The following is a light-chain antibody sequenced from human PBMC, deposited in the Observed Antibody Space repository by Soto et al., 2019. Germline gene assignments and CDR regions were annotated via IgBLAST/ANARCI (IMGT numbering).Light chain of an antibody. J-gene: IGLJ1*01. CDR2: EVS. CDR1: SSDVGNYKY. Sequence: QSALTQPASVSGSPGQSITISCTGTSSDVGNYKYVSWYQQHPGKAPKLMIYEVSNRPSGVSNRFSGSKSGNTASLTISGLQAEEETDYYCCSYTRSGNYAFGTGAKV. CDR3: CSYTRSGNYA. V-gene: IGLV2-14*01.